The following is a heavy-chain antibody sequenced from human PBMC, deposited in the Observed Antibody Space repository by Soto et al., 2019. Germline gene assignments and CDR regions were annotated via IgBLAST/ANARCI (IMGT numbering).Heavy chain of an antibody. CDR2: ISAYNGNT. Sequence: ASVKVSCKASGYTFTSYGISWVRQAPGQGLEWMGWISAYNGNTNYAQKLQGRVTMTTDTSTSTAYMELRSLRSDDTAVYYCALTYYDVWSGPTPIYYYNGLDVWGQGTTVTVSS. J-gene: IGHJ6*02. CDR1: GYTFTSYG. D-gene: IGHD3-3*01. V-gene: IGHV1-18*04. CDR3: ALTYYDVWSGPTPIYYYNGLDV.